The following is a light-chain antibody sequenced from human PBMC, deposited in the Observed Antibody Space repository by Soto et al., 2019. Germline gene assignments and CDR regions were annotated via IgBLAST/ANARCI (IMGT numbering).Light chain of an antibody. J-gene: IGKJ1*01. V-gene: IGKV2-24*01. CDR2: QVS. Sequence: VLTQTPLSSPVTLGQPASISCRASQSLVYSDGNTYLSWLQQRPGQPPRLLIYQVSNRFSGVPDRVSGSEAGTDFTLKISRVEAEDVGVYSCIQFSHFPLTCGQGPKVEIK. CDR1: QSLVYSDGNTY. CDR3: IQFSHFPLT.